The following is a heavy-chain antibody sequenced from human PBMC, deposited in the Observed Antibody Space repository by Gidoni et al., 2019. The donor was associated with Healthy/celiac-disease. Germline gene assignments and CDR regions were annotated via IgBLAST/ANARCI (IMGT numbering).Heavy chain of an antibody. CDR3: AKDRYDSSGYYSDYYYGMDV. D-gene: IGHD3-22*01. CDR1: GFTFSRSA. Sequence: EVQLLESGGGLVQPGGSLRLSCAASGFTFSRSAMSWVRQAPGKGLEWVSAISGSGGSTYYADSVKGRFTISRDNSKNTLYLQMNSLRAEDTAVYYCAKDRYDSSGYYSDYYYGMDVWGQGTTVTVSS. J-gene: IGHJ6*02. V-gene: IGHV3-23*01. CDR2: ISGSGGST.